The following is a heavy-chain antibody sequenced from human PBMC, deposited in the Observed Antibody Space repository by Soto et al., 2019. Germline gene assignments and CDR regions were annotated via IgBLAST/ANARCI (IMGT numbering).Heavy chain of an antibody. CDR3: ATAPSSGDAFDI. CDR1: GGSFSGYY. V-gene: IGHV4-34*01. CDR2: INHSGST. J-gene: IGHJ3*02. Sequence: QVQLQQWGAGLLKPSETLSLTCAVYGGSFSGYYWSWIRQPPGKGLEWIGEINHSGSTNYNPSLKSRVHIPVDTSKDQFSLEAGFVAAADTAVYYFATAPSSGDAFDIWGQGTMVTVSS.